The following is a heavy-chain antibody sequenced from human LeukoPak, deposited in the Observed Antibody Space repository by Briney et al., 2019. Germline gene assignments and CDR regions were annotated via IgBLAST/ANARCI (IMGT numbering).Heavy chain of an antibody. Sequence: GESLKISCAASGFNFRNYPMHWVRQAPGKGLEYVSAIGGNGDTTYYEDSVKGRVTISRDNSKNTLYLQLSSLRVEDTAVYYCVKDEGYCSSVSCSPSYWGQGTLVTVSS. CDR2: IGGNGDTT. CDR3: VKDEGYCSSVSCSPSY. J-gene: IGHJ4*02. CDR1: GFNFRNYP. D-gene: IGHD2-2*01. V-gene: IGHV3-64D*06.